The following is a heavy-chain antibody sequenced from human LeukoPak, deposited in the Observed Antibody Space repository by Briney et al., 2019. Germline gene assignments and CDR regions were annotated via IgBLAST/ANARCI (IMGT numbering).Heavy chain of an antibody. CDR2: IIPIFGTA. D-gene: IGHD3-10*01. CDR1: GGTFSSYA. V-gene: IGHV1-69*05. Sequence: SVKVSCKASGGTFSSYAISWVRQAPGQRLEWMGRIIPIFGTANYAQKFQGRVTITTDESTSTAYMELSSLRSEDTAVYYCARDQFYGSGRGWFDPWGQGTLVTVSS. J-gene: IGHJ5*02. CDR3: ARDQFYGSGRGWFDP.